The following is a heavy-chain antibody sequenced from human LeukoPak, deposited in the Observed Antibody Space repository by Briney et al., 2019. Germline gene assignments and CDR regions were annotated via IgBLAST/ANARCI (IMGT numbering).Heavy chain of an antibody. D-gene: IGHD4-11*01. Sequence: GGSLRLSCAASGFTFNSYGMHWVRQAPGKGLEWVAVMWYDGSNKYYADSVKGRFTISRDDSKNTLYLLMNSLRAEDTAMYYCARGLPPVMKYYFDYWGQGTLVTVSS. CDR3: ARGLPPVMKYYFDY. CDR1: GFTFNSYG. CDR2: MWYDGSNK. J-gene: IGHJ4*02. V-gene: IGHV3-33*01.